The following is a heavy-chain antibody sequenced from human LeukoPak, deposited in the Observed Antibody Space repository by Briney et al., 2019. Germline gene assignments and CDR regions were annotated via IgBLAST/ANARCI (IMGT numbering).Heavy chain of an antibody. D-gene: IGHD1-26*01. CDR3: ASPPLIVGASNWYFDL. CDR1: GESLSKYY. CDR2: INHRGST. V-gene: IGHV4-34*01. J-gene: IGHJ2*01. Sequence: TSETLSLTCAVYGESLSKYYWTWIRQSPGKGLEWIGEINHRGSTNLNPSLKSRVTLSVDTSKHQFSLKLTSVTAADTAVYYCASPPLIVGASNWYFDLWGRGTLVTVSS.